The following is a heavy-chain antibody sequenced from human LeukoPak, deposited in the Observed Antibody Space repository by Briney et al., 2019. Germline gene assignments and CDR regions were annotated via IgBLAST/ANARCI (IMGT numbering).Heavy chain of an antibody. J-gene: IGHJ4*02. Sequence: GGSLRLSCAASGFTFSSYAMSWVRQAPGKGLEWVSAISGSGSSTYYADSVKGGFTISRDNSKHTLYLQMNSLRADDTAVYYCAKENYYYDSSGYYYVGHFDYWGQGTLVTVSS. CDR2: ISGSGSST. CDR3: AKENYYYDSSGYYYVGHFDY. V-gene: IGHV3-23*01. D-gene: IGHD3-22*01. CDR1: GFTFSSYA.